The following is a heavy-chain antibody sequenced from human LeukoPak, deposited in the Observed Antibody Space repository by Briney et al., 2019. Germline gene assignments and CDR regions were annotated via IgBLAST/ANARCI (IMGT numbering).Heavy chain of an antibody. CDR2: IYYSGST. CDR3: ASSYYYDSSGYNYFDY. Sequence: SETLSLTCTVSGGSISSYYWSWIRQPPGKGLEWIGYIYYSGSTNYNPSLKSRVTISVGTSKNQFSLKLSSVTAADTAVYYCASSYYYDSSGYNYFDYWGQGTLVTVSS. CDR1: GGSISSYY. V-gene: IGHV4-59*08. D-gene: IGHD3-22*01. J-gene: IGHJ4*02.